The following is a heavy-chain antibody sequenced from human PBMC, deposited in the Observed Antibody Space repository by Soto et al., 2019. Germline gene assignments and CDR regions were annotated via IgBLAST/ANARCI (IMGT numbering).Heavy chain of an antibody. CDR3: ARDLGYYDSSGHFDC. CDR2: ISSSGDII. CDR1: GFTFSDHY. V-gene: IGHV3-11*01. D-gene: IGHD3-22*01. Sequence: GGSLRLSCAASGFTFSDHYMSWIRQSPGKGLEWVSYISSSGDIIYYADSVKGRFTISRDNAKNSLYLQMNSLRAEDTAVYYCARDLGYYDSSGHFDCWGQGTLVTASS. J-gene: IGHJ4*02.